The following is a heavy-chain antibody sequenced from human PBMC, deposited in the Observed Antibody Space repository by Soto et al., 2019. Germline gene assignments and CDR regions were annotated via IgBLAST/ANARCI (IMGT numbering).Heavy chain of an antibody. V-gene: IGHV3-7*04. CDR2: IKGDGTKE. D-gene: IGHD2-21*01. Sequence: EVQLVESGGGMVQPGRSLRLSCVGSGFTFKTDWMTWVRQGPGKGLEWVANIKGDGTKENYVDSVKGRFTISRDNAKNSLYLQMNSLRLEDTAVCYCARDLSPSCGGGGCDALDLWGQGTVVTVSS. CDR3: ARDLSPSCGGGGCDALDL. CDR1: GFTFKTDW. J-gene: IGHJ3*01.